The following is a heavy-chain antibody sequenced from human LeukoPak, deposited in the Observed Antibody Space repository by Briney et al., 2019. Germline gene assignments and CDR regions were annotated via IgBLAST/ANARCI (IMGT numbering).Heavy chain of an antibody. J-gene: IGHJ6*04. CDR2: IYTSGST. D-gene: IGHD5-18*01. CDR3: ARSAMANYYYGMDV. V-gene: IGHV4-4*07. Sequence: SETLSLTCTVSGGSISSYYWSWIRQPAGKGLEWIGRIYTSGSTNYNPSLKSRVTMSVDTSKNQFSLKLSSVTAADTAVYYCARSAMANYYYGMDVWSKGTTVTVSS. CDR1: GGSISSYY.